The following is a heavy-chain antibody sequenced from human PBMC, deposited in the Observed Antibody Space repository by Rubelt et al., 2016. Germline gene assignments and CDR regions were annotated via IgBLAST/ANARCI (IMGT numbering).Heavy chain of an antibody. V-gene: IGHV7-4-1*02. D-gene: IGHD3-22*01. J-gene: IGHJ4*02. Sequence: QVQLVQSGSELKDPGASVTVSCKASGYSFSSYAMNWVRQAPGQGLEWMGWINTNTVTPTYAQGFTGRFVFSLDSSVSTAYRQSSSSEADDTAVYHGARGVDDSGGYYLYYFDYWGQGTLVTVSS. CDR1: GYSFSSYA. CDR2: INTNTVTP. CDR3: ARGVDDSGGYYLYYFDY.